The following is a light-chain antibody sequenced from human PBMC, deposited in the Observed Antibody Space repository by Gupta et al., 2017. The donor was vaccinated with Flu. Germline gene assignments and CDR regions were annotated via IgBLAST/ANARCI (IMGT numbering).Light chain of an antibody. CDR2: KLS. CDR1: EMLVSIDGNTY. Sequence: VVMTQSPCSLNVTLGQSASISCTSSEMLVSIDGNTYLHWPPQMPGHSPRRPIHKLSNRDSGVPDRFNGSGSGADFTLKIRRIDAADVGVYYCRRELTWRWTFGPGTKVEI. V-gene: IGKV2-30*01. CDR3: RRELTWRWT. J-gene: IGKJ1*01.